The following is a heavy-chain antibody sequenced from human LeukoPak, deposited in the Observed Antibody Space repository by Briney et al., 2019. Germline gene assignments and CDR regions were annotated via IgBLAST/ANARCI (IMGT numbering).Heavy chain of an antibody. D-gene: IGHD3-16*01. CDR1: DFAFSSSW. CDR3: ARDLRHTFDY. V-gene: IGHV3-74*01. J-gene: IGHJ4*02. CDR2: INSDGTYT. Sequence: GGSLRLSCAASDFAFSSSWMLWVRQAPGKGLVWVSRINSDGTYTNYADSVKGRFTISRDNAKNTLYLQMNSLRAEDTVVYYCARDLRHTFDYWGQGTLVTVSS.